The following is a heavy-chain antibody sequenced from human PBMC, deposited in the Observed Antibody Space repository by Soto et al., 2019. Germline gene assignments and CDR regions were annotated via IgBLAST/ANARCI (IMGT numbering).Heavy chain of an antibody. Sequence: GGSLRLSCAASGFTFSSYAMSWVRQAPGKGLEWVSVISGSGSSTYYADSVKGRFTISRDDSKNTLYLQMNSLRAEDTAVYYCARGERFYYAVADNYYYYGMDVWGQGTTVTVSS. CDR1: GFTFSSYA. CDR2: ISGSGSST. D-gene: IGHD6-19*01. V-gene: IGHV3-23*01. J-gene: IGHJ6*02. CDR3: ARGERFYYAVADNYYYYGMDV.